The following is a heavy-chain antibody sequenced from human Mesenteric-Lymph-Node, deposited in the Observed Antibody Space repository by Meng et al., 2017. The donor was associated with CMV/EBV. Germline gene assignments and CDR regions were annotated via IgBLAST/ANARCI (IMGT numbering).Heavy chain of an antibody. CDR2: ISSSGSTI. CDR3: ARSVREYDFWSGYYFDY. Sequence: GESLKISCAASGFTFSSYEMNWVRQAPGKGLEWVSYISSSGSTIYYADSVKGRFTISRDNAKNSLYLQMNSLRAEDTAVYYCARSVREYDFWSGYYFDYWGQGTLVTVSS. V-gene: IGHV3-48*03. J-gene: IGHJ4*02. D-gene: IGHD3-3*01. CDR1: GFTFSSYE.